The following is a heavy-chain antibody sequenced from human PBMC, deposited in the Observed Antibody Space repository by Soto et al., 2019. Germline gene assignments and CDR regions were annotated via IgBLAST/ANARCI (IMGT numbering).Heavy chain of an antibody. CDR1: GFSFRTYG. Sequence: GGSLRLSCAASGFSFRTYGMHWVRQAPGKGLEWVAVISYHGSNQYYLDSVKGRFTISRDNSKNTLYLEMTSLRAEDTGIYYCAKVRADHEGSGSYGLFFYGMDVWGQGTTVTVSS. J-gene: IGHJ6*02. V-gene: IGHV3-30*18. D-gene: IGHD3-10*01. CDR3: AKVRADHEGSGSYGLFFYGMDV. CDR2: ISYHGSNQ.